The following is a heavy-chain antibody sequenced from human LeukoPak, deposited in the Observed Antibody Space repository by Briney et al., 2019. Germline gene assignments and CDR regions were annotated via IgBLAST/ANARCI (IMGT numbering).Heavy chain of an antibody. D-gene: IGHD1-26*01. CDR1: GFTFSNYP. CDR2: ITSSGTYI. J-gene: IGHJ6*03. Sequence: PGGSLRLSYAASGFTFSNYPMNWVRQAPGKGLEWVLSITSSGTYIYYADSVKGRFTISRDNAKNSLYLQMNSLRPEDTAVYYCARDPYSGSYGDYYYYYMDVWGKGTTVTISS. V-gene: IGHV3-21*01. CDR3: ARDPYSGSYGDYYYYYMDV.